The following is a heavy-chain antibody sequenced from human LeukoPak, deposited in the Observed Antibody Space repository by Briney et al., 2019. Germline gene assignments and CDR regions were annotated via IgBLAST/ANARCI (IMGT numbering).Heavy chain of an antibody. CDR1: AFTLSYYD. CDR3: ARDVAAASDAFDI. Sequence: GGSLRLSCAASAFTLSYYDMNWVRQAPGKGLEWVSYISSSGSTIYYADSVKGRFTISRDNAKNSLYLQMNSLRAEDTAVYYCARDVAAASDAFDIWGQGTMVTVSS. V-gene: IGHV3-11*01. CDR2: ISSSGSTI. J-gene: IGHJ3*02. D-gene: IGHD6-13*01.